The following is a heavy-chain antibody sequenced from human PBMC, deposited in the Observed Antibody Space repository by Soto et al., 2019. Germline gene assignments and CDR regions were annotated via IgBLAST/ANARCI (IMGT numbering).Heavy chain of an antibody. J-gene: IGHJ6*02. V-gene: IGHV3-30*18. Sequence: QVQLVESGGGVVQPGRSLRLSCAASGFTFSSYGMHWVRQAPGKGLEWVAVISYDGSNKYYADSMKGRFTISRDNSKNTLYLQMNSLRAEDTAVYYCAKDVQLWSWAYGMDVWGQGTTVTVSS. CDR3: AKDVQLWSWAYGMDV. CDR2: ISYDGSNK. D-gene: IGHD5-18*01. CDR1: GFTFSSYG.